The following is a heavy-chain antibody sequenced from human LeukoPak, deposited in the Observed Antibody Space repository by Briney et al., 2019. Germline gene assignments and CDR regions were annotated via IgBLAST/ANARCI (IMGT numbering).Heavy chain of an antibody. D-gene: IGHD6-6*01. Sequence: SETLSLTCAVSGGSISSSNWWSWVRQPPGKALEWIGEIYHSGSTYSNPSLQSRVTISVDKSKNHFSLKLTSVTAADTAVYYCARTSAEYSNSWIDSWGQGTLVIVSS. CDR2: IYHSGST. J-gene: IGHJ5*01. CDR1: GGSISSSNW. CDR3: ARTSAEYSNSWIDS. V-gene: IGHV4-4*02.